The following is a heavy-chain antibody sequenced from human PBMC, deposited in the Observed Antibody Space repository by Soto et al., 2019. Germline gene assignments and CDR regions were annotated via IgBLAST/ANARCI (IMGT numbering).Heavy chain of an antibody. V-gene: IGHV4-39*07. J-gene: IGHJ5*02. D-gene: IGHD2-15*01. Sequence: PSETLSLTCSVSGDSISRSSHYWGWVRQPPGKGLEWIGSVHISEKAYYNPSLKSRVSVLMDTYKNQFSLQLNSVTPEDTAVYYCAGGSEERDCSGGSCFLRWFDPWGQGTLVTVSS. CDR3: AGGSEERDCSGGSCFLRWFDP. CDR2: VHISEKA. CDR1: GDSISRSSHY.